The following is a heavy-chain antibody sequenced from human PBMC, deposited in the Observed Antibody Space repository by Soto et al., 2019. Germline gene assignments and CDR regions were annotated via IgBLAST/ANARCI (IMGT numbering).Heavy chain of an antibody. CDR2: INPSGGST. D-gene: IGHD2-2*01. V-gene: IGHV1-46*01. J-gene: IGHJ6*02. Sequence: QVQLVQSGAEVKKPGASVKVSCKASGYTFTSYYIHWVRQAPGQGLEWMGIINPSGGSTTYAKKFQGRVTMTRDTSTNIVYMDLSSLRSEDTAMYYCARDLSSLGGMDVWGQGTTVTVSS. CDR3: ARDLSSLGGMDV. CDR1: GYTFTSYY.